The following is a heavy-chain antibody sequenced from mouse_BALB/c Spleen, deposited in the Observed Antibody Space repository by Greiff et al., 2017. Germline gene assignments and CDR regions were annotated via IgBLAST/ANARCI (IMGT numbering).Heavy chain of an antibody. CDR2: ISYDGSN. V-gene: IGHV3-6*02. CDR3: ARYEPWYFDV. D-gene: IGHD2-12*01. Sequence: EVQVVESGPGLVKPSQSLSLTCSVTGYSITSGYYWNWIRQFPGNKLEWMGYISYDGSNNYNPSLKNRISITRDTSKNQFFLKLNSVTTEDTATYYCARYEPWYFDVWGAGTTVTVSS. J-gene: IGHJ1*01. CDR1: GYSITSGYY.